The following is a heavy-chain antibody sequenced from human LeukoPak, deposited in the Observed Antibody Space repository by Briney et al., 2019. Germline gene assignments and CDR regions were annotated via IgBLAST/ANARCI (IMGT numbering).Heavy chain of an antibody. CDR3: ASLGPGKQPGSYYYYYTDV. CDR2: IYYSGST. CDR1: GGSISSSSYY. Sequence: PSETLSLTCTVSGGSISSSSYYWGWIRQPPGKGLEWIGSIYYSGSTYYNPSLKSRVTISVDTSKNQFSLKLSSVTAADTAVYYCASLGPGKQPGSYYYYYTDVWGKGTTVTVSS. V-gene: IGHV4-39*01. D-gene: IGHD3-10*01. J-gene: IGHJ6*03.